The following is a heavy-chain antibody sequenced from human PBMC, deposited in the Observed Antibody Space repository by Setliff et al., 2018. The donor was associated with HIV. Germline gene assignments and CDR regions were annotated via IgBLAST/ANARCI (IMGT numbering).Heavy chain of an antibody. J-gene: IGHJ4*02. V-gene: IGHV1-3*04. D-gene: IGHD2-2*01. CDR3: ARWCAAAGCYPAIYHFDS. CDR1: GYTFSEYA. Sequence: ASVKVSCKASGYTFSEYAIHWVRQAPGQRLEWMGRIDTDNGYRRYSPKLQGRVTITKDTSANTAYMEWRGLRSEDTAVYYCARWCAAAGCYPAIYHFDSWGQGTLVTAPQ. CDR2: IDTDNGYR.